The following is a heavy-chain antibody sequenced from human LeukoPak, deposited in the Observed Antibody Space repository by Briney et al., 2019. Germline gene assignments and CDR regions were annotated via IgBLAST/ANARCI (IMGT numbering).Heavy chain of an antibody. D-gene: IGHD4-17*01. Sequence: GGSLRLSCAASGFTFSGSAMHWVRQASGKGLEGVGRIRSKANSYATAYAASVKGRFTISRDDSKNTAYLQMNSLRAEDTAVYYCAKDLTPEDGDYEWYYYYYMDVWGKGTTVTVSS. V-gene: IGHV3-73*01. CDR3: AKDLTPEDGDYEWYYYYYMDV. J-gene: IGHJ6*03. CDR1: GFTFSGSA. CDR2: IRSKANSYAT.